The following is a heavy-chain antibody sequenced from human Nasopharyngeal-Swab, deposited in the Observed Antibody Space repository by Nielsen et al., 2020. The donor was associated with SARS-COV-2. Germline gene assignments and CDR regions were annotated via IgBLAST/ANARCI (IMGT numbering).Heavy chain of an antibody. J-gene: IGHJ3*02. CDR1: GFTFDDYT. V-gene: IGHV3-43*01. CDR3: AKDMQWGTAMADAFDI. CDR2: ISWDGGST. D-gene: IGHD5-18*01. Sequence: GESLKISCAASGFTFDDYTMHWVRQAPGKGPEWVSLISWDGGSTYYADSVKGRFTISRDNSKNSLYLQMNSLRTEDTALYYCAKDMQWGTAMADAFDIWGQGTMVTVSS.